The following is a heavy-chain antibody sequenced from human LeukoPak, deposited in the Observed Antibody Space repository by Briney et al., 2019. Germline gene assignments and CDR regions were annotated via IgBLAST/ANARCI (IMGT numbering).Heavy chain of an antibody. CDR1: GFTFSSYA. V-gene: IGHV3-23*01. Sequence: GGSLRLSCAASGFTFSSYAMSWVRQAPGKGLGWVSAFSCWGGSTYYADSVKGRFTVSRDNSKNTLYLQMNSLRAEDTAVYNCAKDFSVYDFWSAPSRLDYCGQGTLGTVSS. CDR3: AKDFSVYDFWSAPSRLDY. J-gene: IGHJ4*02. D-gene: IGHD3-3*01. CDR2: FSCWGGST.